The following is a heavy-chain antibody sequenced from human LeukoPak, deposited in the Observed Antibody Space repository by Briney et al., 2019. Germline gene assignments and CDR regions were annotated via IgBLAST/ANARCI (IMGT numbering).Heavy chain of an antibody. CDR1: GGSVSDYY. D-gene: IGHD2-15*01. Sequence: SSETLSLTCTISGGSVSDYYWSWIRQPPGKGLEWIGYIYYSGSTNYNPSLKSRVTISIDTSKNQFSLKLSSVTAVDTAVYYCATWRYCSGGSCYGNYYMDVWGKGTTVTVSS. V-gene: IGHV4-59*02. J-gene: IGHJ6*03. CDR2: IYYSGST. CDR3: ATWRYCSGGSCYGNYYMDV.